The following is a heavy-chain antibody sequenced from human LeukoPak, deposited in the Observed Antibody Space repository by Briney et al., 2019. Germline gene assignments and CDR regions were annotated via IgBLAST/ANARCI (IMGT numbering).Heavy chain of an antibody. CDR3: AREYCGGDCYAYAMDV. V-gene: IGHV3-48*03. D-gene: IGHD2-21*02. CDR1: GFSFSSYE. Sequence: GGSLRLSCAASGFSFSSYEMNWVRQAPGKGLEWVSHISSDGRVGRYVDSVRGRFTMSRDNAKNLLFLQMNGLRVEDTAVYYCAREYCGGDCYAYAMDVWGQGTTVTVSS. J-gene: IGHJ6*02. CDR2: ISSDGRVG.